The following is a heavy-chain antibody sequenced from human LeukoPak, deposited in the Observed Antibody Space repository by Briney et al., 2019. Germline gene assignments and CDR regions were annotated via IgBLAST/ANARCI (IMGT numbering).Heavy chain of an antibody. J-gene: IGHJ4*02. CDR2: IKEDGSEK. CDR3: ARDLGVCSGGTCYSVYDY. Sequence: PGGSLRLSCAASGFIVSRYWMSWVRQAPGKGLDWVADIKEDGSEKHCVDSVKGRFTISRDNAENSLYLQMNSLRAEDTAIYYCARDLGVCSGGTCYSVYDYWGQGTLVTVSS. D-gene: IGHD2-15*01. CDR1: GFIVSRYW. V-gene: IGHV3-7*01.